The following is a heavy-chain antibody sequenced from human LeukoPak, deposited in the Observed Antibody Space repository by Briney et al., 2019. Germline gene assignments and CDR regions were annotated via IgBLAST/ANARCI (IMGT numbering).Heavy chain of an antibody. D-gene: IGHD5-18*01. V-gene: IGHV3-7*03. CDR3: ANGDVGYGFDY. CDR1: GFTFSSYW. Sequence: PGGSLRLSYAASGFTFSSYWMSWVRQAPGKGLERVANVKQDGSQKYYVDSVKGRFTISRDNAKNSLYLQMNSLRAEATAVYYCANGDVGYGFDYWGQGTLVTVSS. J-gene: IGHJ4*02. CDR2: VKQDGSQK.